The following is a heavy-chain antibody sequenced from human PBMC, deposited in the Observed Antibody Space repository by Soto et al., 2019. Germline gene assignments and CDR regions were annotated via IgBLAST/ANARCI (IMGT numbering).Heavy chain of an antibody. J-gene: IGHJ5*02. D-gene: IGHD3-10*01. Sequence: SVKVSCKASGGTFSSYAISWVRQAPGQGLEWMGGIIPIFGTANYAQKFQGRVTITADESTSTAYTELSSLRSEDTAVYYCARGDTMVRGVIIGPRWFDPWGQGTLVTVSS. V-gene: IGHV1-69*13. CDR3: ARGDTMVRGVIIGPRWFDP. CDR1: GGTFSSYA. CDR2: IIPIFGTA.